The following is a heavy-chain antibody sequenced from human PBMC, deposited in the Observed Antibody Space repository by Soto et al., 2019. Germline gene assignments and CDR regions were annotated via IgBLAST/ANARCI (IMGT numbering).Heavy chain of an antibody. CDR2: MNPNSGNT. Sequence: AEVKKPGASVKVSCKASGYTFTSYDINWVRQATGQGLEWMGWMNPNSGNTGYAQKFQGRVTMTRNTSISTAYMELSSLRSEDTAVYYCARGSRGDYYYYYGMDVWGQGTTVTVSS. CDR1: GYTFTSYD. V-gene: IGHV1-8*01. CDR3: ARGSRGDYYYYYGMDV. J-gene: IGHJ6*02. D-gene: IGHD3-10*01.